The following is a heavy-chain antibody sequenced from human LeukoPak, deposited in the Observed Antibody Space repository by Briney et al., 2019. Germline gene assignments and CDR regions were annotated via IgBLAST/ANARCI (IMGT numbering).Heavy chain of an antibody. D-gene: IGHD2-15*01. CDR2: IDSSSTYI. Sequence: GGSLRLSCAASGFIFSSYSMGWVRQIPGKGLEWVSSIDSSSTYIYYADSMKGRFTISRDNAKYSLYLQMNSLTPEDTAVYFCAKSVMIETTTRAFDIWGRGTMVTVFS. CDR1: GFIFSSYS. V-gene: IGHV3-21*01. CDR3: AKSVMIETTTRAFDI. J-gene: IGHJ3*02.